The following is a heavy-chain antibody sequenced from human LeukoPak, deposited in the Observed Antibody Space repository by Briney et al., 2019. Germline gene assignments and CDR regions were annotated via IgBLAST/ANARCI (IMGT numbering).Heavy chain of an antibody. D-gene: IGHD2-2*01. Sequence: SETLSLTCAVYGGYFSGYYWSWIRQPPGKGLEWIGEINNSGSTNYNPSLKSRVTISVDTSKNQFSLKLSSVTAADTAVYYCARGAPVIVVVPAAIGRSFDPWGQGTLVTVSS. CDR1: GGYFSGYY. CDR2: INNSGST. J-gene: IGHJ5*02. V-gene: IGHV4-34*01. CDR3: ARGAPVIVVVPAAIGRSFDP.